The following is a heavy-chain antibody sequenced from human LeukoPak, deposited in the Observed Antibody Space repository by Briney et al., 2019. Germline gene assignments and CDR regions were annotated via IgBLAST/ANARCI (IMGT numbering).Heavy chain of an antibody. D-gene: IGHD3-3*01. Sequence: PSETLSLTCAVYGGSFSDYYWSWIRQPPGKGLEWIGEINHSGSTNYNPSLKSRVTISVDTSKNQFSLKLNSVTAADTAVYYCARGRGPPTFYDLWSGYWVSYFDYWGQGTLVTVSS. J-gene: IGHJ4*02. CDR3: ARGRGPPTFYDLWSGYWVSYFDY. V-gene: IGHV4-34*01. CDR1: GGSFSDYY. CDR2: INHSGST.